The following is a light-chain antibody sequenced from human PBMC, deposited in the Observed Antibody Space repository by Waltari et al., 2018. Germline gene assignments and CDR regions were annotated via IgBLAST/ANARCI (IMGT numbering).Light chain of an antibody. Sequence: QSVLTQPPSVSATPGQKVTISCSGSTSNIGGNYVSWYQQVPRAAPNLLIYDKSKRPPGIPDRFSASKSGTSATLGIAGVEAGDEATYFCASWDLSLSSVLFGGGTKVTV. CDR3: ASWDLSLSSVL. CDR1: TSNIGGNY. V-gene: IGLV1-51*01. J-gene: IGLJ2*01. CDR2: DKS.